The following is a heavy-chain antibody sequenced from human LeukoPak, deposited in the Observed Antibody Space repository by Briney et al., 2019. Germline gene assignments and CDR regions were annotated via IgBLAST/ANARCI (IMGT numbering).Heavy chain of an antibody. CDR1: GGSFSGYY. D-gene: IGHD3-3*01. Sequence: SETLSLTCAVYGGSFSGYYWSWIRQPPGKGLEWIGEVNHSGSTNYNPSLKSRVSISVDTSKNQFSLRLNSVTAADTAVYYCARGRRDDFWSGYSLYYFDYWGQGTLVTVS. CDR3: ARGRRDDFWSGYSLYYFDY. CDR2: VNHSGST. V-gene: IGHV4-34*01. J-gene: IGHJ4*02.